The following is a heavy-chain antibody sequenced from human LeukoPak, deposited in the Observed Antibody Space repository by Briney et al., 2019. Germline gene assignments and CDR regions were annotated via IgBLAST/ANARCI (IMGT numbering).Heavy chain of an antibody. CDR2: IKQDGKEK. CDR3: ARVFHGPLYYYDSSGRRGLDY. V-gene: IGHV3-7*01. Sequence: GGSLRLSCAASGFTFSSYWMSWVRQAPGKGLEWVANIKQDGKEKYYVDSVKGRFTISRDSAKNSLYLQMNSLRAEDTAVYYCARVFHGPLYYYDSSGRRGLDYWGQGTLVTVSS. CDR1: GFTFSSYW. J-gene: IGHJ4*02. D-gene: IGHD3-22*01.